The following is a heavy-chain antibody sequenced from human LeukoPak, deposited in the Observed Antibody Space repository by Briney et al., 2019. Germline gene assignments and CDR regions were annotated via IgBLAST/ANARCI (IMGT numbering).Heavy chain of an antibody. CDR1: GYYIGSGHY. CDR3: ARTSGGGGHDS. D-gene: IGHD4-23*01. CDR2: VYHSGT. V-gene: IGHV4-38-2*02. Sequence: SETLSLTCTVSGYYIGSGHYWAWIRQPPGKGLEWIGCVYHSGTHYKSSLASRVTISMDRTRNQFSLRLTSMTAADSAFYYCARTSGGGGHDSWGQGALVTVSS. J-gene: IGHJ5*01.